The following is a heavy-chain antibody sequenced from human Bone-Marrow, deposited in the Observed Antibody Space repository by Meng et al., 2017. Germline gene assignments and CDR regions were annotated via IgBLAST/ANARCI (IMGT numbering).Heavy chain of an antibody. CDR2: IYYRGST. D-gene: IGHD6-6*01. CDR1: GGSISSNTYY. J-gene: IGHJ4*02. V-gene: IGHV4-39*01. Sequence: QLQLQESGPGLVKPSETLSLTCTVSGGSISSNTYYWGWIRQPPGKGLEWIGTIYYRGSTYYNPSLKSRVTISVDMSKNQFSLKLSSVTAADTAVYYCARRGGSSSGNVDYWGQGTLVTVSS. CDR3: ARRGGSSSGNVDY.